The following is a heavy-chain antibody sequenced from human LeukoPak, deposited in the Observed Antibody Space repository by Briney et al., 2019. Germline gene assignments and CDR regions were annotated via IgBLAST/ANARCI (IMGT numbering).Heavy chain of an antibody. CDR1: GYTFTGYY. V-gene: IGHV1-46*01. D-gene: IGHD3-10*01. CDR3: ARERDYYGSGMIDY. Sequence: ASVKVSCKASGYTFTGYYMHWVRQAPGQGLEWMGIISPSGGSTSYTQSFQGRVTMTRDTSTSTVYMELSSLRSDDTAVYYCARERDYYGSGMIDYWGQGTLVTVST. CDR2: ISPSGGST. J-gene: IGHJ4*02.